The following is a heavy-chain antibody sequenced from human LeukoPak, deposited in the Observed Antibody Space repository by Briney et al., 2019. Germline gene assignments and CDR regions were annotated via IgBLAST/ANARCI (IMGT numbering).Heavy chain of an antibody. CDR1: GGPISGDY. V-gene: IGHV4-59*12. Sequence: SETLSLTCTVSGGPISGDYWSWIRLPPGKRLEWIGYIYYSGSTNYNPSLKSRVTISVDTSKNQFSLKLSSVTAADTAVYYCARRQKGCSGGSCYHHWFDPWGQGTLVTVSS. D-gene: IGHD2-15*01. CDR3: ARRQKGCSGGSCYHHWFDP. J-gene: IGHJ5*02. CDR2: IYYSGST.